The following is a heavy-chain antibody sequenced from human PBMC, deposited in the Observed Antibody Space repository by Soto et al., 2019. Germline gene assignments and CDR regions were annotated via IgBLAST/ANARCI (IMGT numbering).Heavy chain of an antibody. CDR2: IDWDDDK. J-gene: IGHJ4*02. CDR1: GFSLSTSGMR. Sequence: ASGPTLVNPTQTLTLTCTFSGFSLSTSGMRVSWIRQPPGKALEWLARIDWDDDKFYRTSLKTRLTISKDTSKNQVVLTMTNMDPVDTATYYCARIGYNSGYYYFDNWGQGTLVTVSS. D-gene: IGHD6-19*01. CDR3: ARIGYNSGYYYFDN. V-gene: IGHV2-70*04.